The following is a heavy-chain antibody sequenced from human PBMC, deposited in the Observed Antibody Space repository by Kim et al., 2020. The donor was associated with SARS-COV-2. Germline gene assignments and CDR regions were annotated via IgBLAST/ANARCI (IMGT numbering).Heavy chain of an antibody. CDR2: ISSGRSYI. V-gene: IGHV3-21*01. J-gene: IGHJ4*02. CDR1: GFTFSNYN. D-gene: IGHD3-3*01. CDR3: ARDPSLYYDYWSGYILGPFDY. Sequence: GGSLRLSCAASGFTFSNYNMNWVRQAPGKGLEWVSSISSGRSYIYYADSVKGRFTISRDNAKNSLYLQMNSRTAEDTAVYYCARDPSLYYDYWSGYILGPFDYWDRGTLVTFSA.